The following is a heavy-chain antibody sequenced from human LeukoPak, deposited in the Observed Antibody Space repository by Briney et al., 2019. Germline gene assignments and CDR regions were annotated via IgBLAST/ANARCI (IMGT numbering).Heavy chain of an antibody. CDR2: SYYSGIT. Sequence: SETLSLTCTVSGGSMNNYYWNWIRQPPGKGLEWIGYSYYSGITNYNPSLKSRVNISLDTSRNQFSLNLSSVTAADTAVYYCARLGSVSMPFDYWGQGALVTVSS. CDR1: GGSMNNYY. J-gene: IGHJ4*02. V-gene: IGHV4-59*08. CDR3: ARLGSVSMPFDY. D-gene: IGHD2/OR15-2a*01.